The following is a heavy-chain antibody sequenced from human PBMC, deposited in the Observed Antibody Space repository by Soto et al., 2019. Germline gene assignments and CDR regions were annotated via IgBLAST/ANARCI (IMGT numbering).Heavy chain of an antibody. J-gene: IGHJ4*02. V-gene: IGHV3-23*01. CDR2: ISGSGGST. D-gene: IGHD2-15*01. CDR3: AKDFRQVVVAATFDY. Sequence: GGSLRLSCAASGFTFSSYAMSWVRQAPGKGLEWVSAISGSGGSTYYADSVKGRFTISRDNSKNTLYLQMNSLRAEDTAVYYCAKDFRQVVVAATFDYWGQGTLVTVSS. CDR1: GFTFSSYA.